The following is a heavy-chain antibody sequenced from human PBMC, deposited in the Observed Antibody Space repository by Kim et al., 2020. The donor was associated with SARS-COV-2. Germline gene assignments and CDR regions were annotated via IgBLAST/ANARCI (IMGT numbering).Heavy chain of an antibody. Sequence: SETLSLTCTVSGGSISSGGYYWSWIRQHPGKGLEWIGYIYYIGSTYYNPSLKSRVTISVDTSKNQFSLKLSSVTAADTSVYYCARATRGIFGVVTLFDYWGQGTLVTVSS. CDR1: GGSISSGGYY. CDR3: ARATRGIFGVVTLFDY. V-gene: IGHV4-31*03. J-gene: IGHJ4*02. CDR2: IYYIGST. D-gene: IGHD3-3*01.